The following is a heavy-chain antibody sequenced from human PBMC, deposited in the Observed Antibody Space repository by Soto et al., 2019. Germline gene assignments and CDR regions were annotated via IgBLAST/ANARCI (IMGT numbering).Heavy chain of an antibody. V-gene: IGHV1-46*03. CDR3: AREAPDRGDLDN. CDR2: INCTSGTT. CDR1: GYTFTDFY. Sequence: QVQLVQSGAEVKEPGASVKLSCRASGYTFTDFYVHLVRQAPGTGLEWMAMINCTSGTTTYAPKLQDRVTLTRSSATSTGNMELRRLTSNDTAVYDCAREAPDRGDLDNWGQGSVVTVSS. J-gene: IGHJ4*02.